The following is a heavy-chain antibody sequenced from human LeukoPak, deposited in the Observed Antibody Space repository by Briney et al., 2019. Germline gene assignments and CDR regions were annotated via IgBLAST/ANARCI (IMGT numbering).Heavy chain of an antibody. J-gene: IGHJ4*02. CDR2: ISSSSSTI. V-gene: IGHV3-48*01. CDR1: GFTFSSYS. CDR3: ARDGVVYGQVA. D-gene: IGHD3-10*01. Sequence: GGSLRLSCAASGFTFSSYSMNWVRQAPGKGLEWVSYISSSSSTIYYADSVKGRFTISRDNAKNSLYLQMNSLRAEDTAVYYCARDGVVYGQVAWGQGTLVTVSS.